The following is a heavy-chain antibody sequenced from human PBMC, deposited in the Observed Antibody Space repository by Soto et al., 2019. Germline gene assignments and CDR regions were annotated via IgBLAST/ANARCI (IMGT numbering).Heavy chain of an antibody. D-gene: IGHD1-26*01. CDR3: ARDSSLVEADYYYYFIDV. CDR2: INPSGGST. CDR1: GYTFTSYY. J-gene: IGHJ6*03. Sequence: ASVKVSCKASGYTFTSYYMHWVRQAPGQGLERMGIINPSGGSTSYAQKFQGRVTMTRDTSTSTVYMELSSLRSEDTAVYYCARDSSLVEADYYYYFIDVWGKGSTVPVSS. V-gene: IGHV1-46*03.